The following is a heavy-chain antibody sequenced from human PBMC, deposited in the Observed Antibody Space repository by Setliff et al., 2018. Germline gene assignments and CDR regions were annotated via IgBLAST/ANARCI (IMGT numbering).Heavy chain of an antibody. J-gene: IGHJ4*02. D-gene: IGHD6-19*01. CDR3: ARETAVAGQYYFDY. Sequence: GGSLSLSCTASGFTFSNYWMHWVRQAPGKGLIWVSRITRDGSETSYADSVKGRFTVSRDNAKNTLYLQMNSLRADDTAVYYCARETAVAGQYYFDYCGQGTLVTVSS. V-gene: IGHV3-74*01. CDR2: ITRDGSET. CDR1: GFTFSNYW.